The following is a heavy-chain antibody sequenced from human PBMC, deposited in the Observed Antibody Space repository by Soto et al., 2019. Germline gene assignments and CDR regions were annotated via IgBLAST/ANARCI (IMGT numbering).Heavy chain of an antibody. D-gene: IGHD5-18*01. J-gene: IGHJ4*02. V-gene: IGHV3-15*01. Sequence: EVQLVESGGGLVKPGGSLRLSCAASGFTFSNARMSWVRQAPGKGLEWVGRIKSKTDGGTTDYAAPVKGRFTISRDDSKNTLYLQMNSLKTEDTAVYYCTTDFNRGYSYGLYFDYWGQGTLVTVSS. CDR2: IKSKTDGGTT. CDR1: GFTFSNAR. CDR3: TTDFNRGYSYGLYFDY.